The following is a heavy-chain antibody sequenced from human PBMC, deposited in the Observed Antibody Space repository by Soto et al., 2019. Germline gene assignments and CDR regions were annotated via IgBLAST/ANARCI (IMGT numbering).Heavy chain of an antibody. CDR3: ARGLQLAYCGGDCYSGDFDP. J-gene: IGHJ5*02. CDR1: GGSFSGYY. Sequence: PSETLSLTCAVYGGSFSGYYWSWIRQPPGKGLEWIGEINHSGSTNYNPSLKSRVTISVDTSKNQFSLKLSSVTAADTAVYYCARGLQLAYCGGDCYSGDFDPGGQGTLVT. D-gene: IGHD2-21*02. CDR2: INHSGST. V-gene: IGHV4-34*01.